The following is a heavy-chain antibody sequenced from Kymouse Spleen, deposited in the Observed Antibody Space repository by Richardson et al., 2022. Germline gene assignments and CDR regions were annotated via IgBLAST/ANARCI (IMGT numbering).Heavy chain of an antibody. D-gene: IGHD6-19*01. Sequence: EVQLVESGGGLVQPGRSLRLSCAASGFTFDDYAMHWVRQAPGKGLEWVSGISWNSGSIGYADSVKGRFTISRDNAKNSLYLQMNSLRAEDTALYYCAKDSSGVSYWGQGTLVTVSS. V-gene: IGHV3-9*01. CDR2: ISWNSGSI. CDR1: GFTFDDYA. CDR3: AKDSSGVSY. J-gene: IGHJ4*02.